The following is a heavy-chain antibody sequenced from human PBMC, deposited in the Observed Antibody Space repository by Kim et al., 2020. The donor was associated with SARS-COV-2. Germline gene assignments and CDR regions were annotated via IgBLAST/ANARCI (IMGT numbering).Heavy chain of an antibody. D-gene: IGHD3-16*01. CDR3: VKAKDDFRIDGYAP. Sequence: GGSLRLSCVASGITLEGYTLNWVRRAPGKGLEWVAFASYDGVSTFYSESVEGRFTASRDDSQNIFYLQMRDLTPEDPAVYDWVKAKDDFRIDGYAPW. J-gene: IGHJ5*02. CDR2: ASYDGVST. V-gene: IGHV3-30-3*01. CDR1: GITLEGYT.